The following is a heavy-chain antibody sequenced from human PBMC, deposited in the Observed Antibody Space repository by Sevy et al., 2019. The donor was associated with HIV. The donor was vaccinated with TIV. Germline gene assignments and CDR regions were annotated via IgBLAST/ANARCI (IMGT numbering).Heavy chain of an antibody. CDR1: GASVSYGNYY. V-gene: IGHV4-61*01. Sequence: SETLSLTCTVSGASVSYGNYYWTWIRPPPGKGLEWIGYISYIGSTNYNPSLKSRVTISIDTAKNQLSLRLNSVTATDTAVYYCVRDRIAAAGGYFDYWGQGALVTVSS. D-gene: IGHD6-13*01. CDR3: VRDRIAAAGGYFDY. J-gene: IGHJ4*02. CDR2: ISYIGST.